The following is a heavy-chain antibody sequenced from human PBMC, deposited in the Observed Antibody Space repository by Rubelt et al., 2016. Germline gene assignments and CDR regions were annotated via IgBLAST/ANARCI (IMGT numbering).Heavy chain of an antibody. Sequence: QVQLQQWGAGLLKPSETLSLTCAVYGGPFSGHYWSWIRQPPGKGLEWIGEINHSGSTNYNPSPKSRVTISIDTSKNQFPLKMNSVTTADTAVYYCARQSAVVTAEIDYWGQGTLVTVSS. CDR3: ARQSAVVTAEIDY. D-gene: IGHD2-21*02. CDR1: GGPFSGHY. V-gene: IGHV4-34*01. CDR2: INHSGST. J-gene: IGHJ4*02.